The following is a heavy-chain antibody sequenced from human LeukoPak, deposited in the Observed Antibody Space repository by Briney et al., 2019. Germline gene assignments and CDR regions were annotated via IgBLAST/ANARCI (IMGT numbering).Heavy chain of an antibody. D-gene: IGHD3-10*01. CDR1: GFSLKTNRMC. V-gene: IGHV2-70*11. CDR3: ARTTDGDVPRPTIDKHYFDY. CDR2: IDWDDYT. J-gene: IGHJ4*02. Sequence: SGPTLVNPTQTLTLTCTFTGFSLKTNRMCVSWIRQPPGKVLEWLARIDWDDYTYYSTSLKTRLSISKDTSKNQVVLTMTNMDPEDTATYYCARTTDGDVPRPTIDKHYFDYWGQGTLVTVSS.